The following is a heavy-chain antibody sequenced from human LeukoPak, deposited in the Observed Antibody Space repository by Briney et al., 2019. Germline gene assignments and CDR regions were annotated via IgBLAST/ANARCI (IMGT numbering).Heavy chain of an antibody. V-gene: IGHV1-2*02. CDR1: GYTFTSYY. CDR2: INPNSGGT. Sequence: GASVKVSCKASGYTFTSYYMHGVRQAPGQGLEWMGWINPNSGGTSSAQKFQGRVTMTRDTSITTVYMEVSWLTSDDTAIYYCARADRLHGGPYLIGPWGQGTLVTVSS. CDR3: ARADRLHGGPYLIGP. J-gene: IGHJ5*02. D-gene: IGHD2-21*01.